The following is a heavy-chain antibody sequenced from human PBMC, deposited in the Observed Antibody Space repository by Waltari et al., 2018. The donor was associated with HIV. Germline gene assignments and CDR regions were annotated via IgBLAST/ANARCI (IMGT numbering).Heavy chain of an antibody. J-gene: IGHJ3*02. CDR1: GGSVSTSDYS. D-gene: IGHD3-22*01. Sequence: QVQLQESGPGLVKPSQTLSLTCTVSGGSVSTSDYSLNWIRQPPGKGLEWIGYIYYNENTYYNPSLKSRLTISLDRSKSQFSLKLSSVTAADTAVYYCARSRHDYYDSSGYYRGAFDIWGQGTMVPVSS. CDR3: ARSRHDYYDSSGYYRGAFDI. CDR2: IYYNENT. V-gene: IGHV4-30-4*08.